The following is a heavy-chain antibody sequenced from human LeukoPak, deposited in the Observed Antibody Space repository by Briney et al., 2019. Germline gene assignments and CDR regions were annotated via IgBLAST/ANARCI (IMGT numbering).Heavy chain of an antibody. CDR2: IYYSGTT. CDR3: ARGGHDHGDFVYFDL. D-gene: IGHD4-17*01. CDR1: GGSINSNY. Sequence: SETPSLTCTVSGGSINSNYWSWIRQPPGKGLECLGHIYYSGTTTYNPSLKSRVTISVDSSRTQFSLKLTSVTAADTAVYFCARGGHDHGDFVYFDLWGRGTLVTVSS. V-gene: IGHV4-59*01. J-gene: IGHJ2*01.